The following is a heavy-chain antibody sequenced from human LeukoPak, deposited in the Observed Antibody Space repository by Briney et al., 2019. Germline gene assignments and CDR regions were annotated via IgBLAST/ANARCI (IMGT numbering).Heavy chain of an antibody. Sequence: PGGSLRLSCAASGFTFSGYEMNWVRQAPGKGLEWVSYISSSGSTIYYADSVKGRFTISRDNAKNSLYLQMNSLRAEDTAVYYCAELSITMIGGVWGKGTTVTISS. D-gene: IGHD3-10*02. CDR3: AELSITMIGGV. CDR2: ISSSGSTI. V-gene: IGHV3-48*03. CDR1: GFTFSGYE. J-gene: IGHJ6*04.